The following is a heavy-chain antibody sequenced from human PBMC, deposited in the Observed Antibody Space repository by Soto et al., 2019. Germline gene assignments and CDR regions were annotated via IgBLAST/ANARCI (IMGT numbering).Heavy chain of an antibody. Sequence: EVQLVESGGGLVKPGGSLRLSCAASGFTFNTYDMNWVRQAPGKGLEWVSSITTSSAYIYYAGSLKGRITISRDNAKNSLFLQMTSLRAEDTAVYYCVRSGTARLLRHSWFDTWGQGTLVTVSS. CDR2: ITTSSAYI. J-gene: IGHJ5*02. CDR1: GFTFNTYD. V-gene: IGHV3-21*01. D-gene: IGHD2-21*01. CDR3: VRSGTARLLRHSWFDT.